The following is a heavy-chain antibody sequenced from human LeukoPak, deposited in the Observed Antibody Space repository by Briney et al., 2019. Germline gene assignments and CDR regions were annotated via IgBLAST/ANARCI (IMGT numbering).Heavy chain of an antibody. V-gene: IGHV4-39*01. D-gene: IGHD3-22*01. CDR3: VRSAYYYDGCGET. J-gene: IGHJ5*02. Sequence: PSETLSLTCTVSGGSISSSSYYWGWIRQPPGKGLEWVGSIYYSGSTYYNPSLKSRVTISVDTSKNQFSLKLNSVIAADTAVYYCVRSAYYYDGCGETWGQGTLLTVSS. CDR1: GGSISSSSYY. CDR2: IYYSGST.